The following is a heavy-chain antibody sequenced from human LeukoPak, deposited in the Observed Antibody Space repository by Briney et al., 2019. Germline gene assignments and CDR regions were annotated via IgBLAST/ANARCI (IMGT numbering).Heavy chain of an antibody. CDR3: ARGLYYYGSGASNPSGGGTREKYNWFDP. CDR1: GGSFSGYY. V-gene: IGHV4-34*01. Sequence: PSETLSLTCAVYGGSFSGYYWSWIRQPPGKGLEWIGEINHSGSTNYNPSLKSRVTISVDTSKNQFSLKLSSVTAADTAVYYCARGLYYYGSGASNPSGGGTREKYNWFDPWGQGTLVTVSS. D-gene: IGHD3-10*01. CDR2: INHSGST. J-gene: IGHJ5*02.